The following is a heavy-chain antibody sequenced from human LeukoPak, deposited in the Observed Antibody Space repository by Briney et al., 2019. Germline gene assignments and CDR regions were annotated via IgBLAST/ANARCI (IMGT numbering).Heavy chain of an antibody. J-gene: IGHJ4*02. V-gene: IGHV1-18*01. D-gene: IGHD3-3*01. CDR1: GYTFTSYG. Sequence: ASVTLSCKASGYTFTSYGISWVRQAPGQGLEWMGWISYYNGNTNYAQKLQGRVTMTTDTSTSTAYMELRSLRSDDTAVYYCARYTDFWSGLAYWGEGTLVTVSS. CDR3: ARYTDFWSGLAY. CDR2: ISYYNGNT.